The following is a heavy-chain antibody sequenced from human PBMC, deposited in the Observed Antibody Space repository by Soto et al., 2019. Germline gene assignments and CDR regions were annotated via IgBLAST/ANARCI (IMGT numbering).Heavy chain of an antibody. V-gene: IGHV3-30*03. D-gene: IGHD6-13*01. J-gene: IGHJ4*02. CDR2: ISYDGSNK. CDR1: GFTFSSYG. Sequence: QVQLVESGGGVVQPGRSLRLSCAASGFTFSSYGMHWVRQAPGKGLEWVAVISYDGSNKYYADSVKGRFTISRDNSKNTLYLQMNSLRAEDTAVYYCALIAAAGQFDYWGQGTLVTVSS. CDR3: ALIAAAGQFDY.